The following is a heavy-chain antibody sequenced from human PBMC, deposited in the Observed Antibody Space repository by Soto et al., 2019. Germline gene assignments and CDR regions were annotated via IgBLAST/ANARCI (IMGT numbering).Heavy chain of an antibody. CDR1: RFTFSNYG. CDR3: AKDGQRTLSDYYGIDV. J-gene: IGHJ6*01. CDR2: ISSDGSNE. D-gene: IGHD6-25*01. V-gene: IGHV3-30*18. Sequence: PGGSLRLSCAASRFTFSNYGMHWVRQAPGKGLERVAVISSDGSNESYEDSVKGRFTISRDNFKNTLYLKMNSLRAADTAVYYCAKDGQRTLSDYYGIDVWGQVTTV.